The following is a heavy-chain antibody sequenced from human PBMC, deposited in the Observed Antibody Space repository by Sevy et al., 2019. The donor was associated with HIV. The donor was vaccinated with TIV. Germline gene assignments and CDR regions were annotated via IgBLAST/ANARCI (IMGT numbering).Heavy chain of an antibody. CDR3: AVLATISSFDY. V-gene: IGHV1-2*06. CDR1: GYTFAVYY. J-gene: IGHJ4*02. CDR2: INPNSGVT. D-gene: IGHD5-12*01. Sequence: ASVKVSCKASGYTFAVYYMHWVRQAPGQGLEWMGRINPNSGVTNYAQKFQVRVTMTRDTSITTAYMELNRLGSDDTAVYYCAVLATISSFDYWGQGSLVTVSS.